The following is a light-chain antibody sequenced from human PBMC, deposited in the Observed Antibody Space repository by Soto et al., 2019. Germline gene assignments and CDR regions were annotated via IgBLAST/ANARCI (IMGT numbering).Light chain of an antibody. CDR2: AAS. V-gene: IGKV3-15*01. J-gene: IGKJ5*01. CDR1: QSVSTN. Sequence: EIVMTQSPATLCVSPGERATLSCRASQSVSTNLAWYQQKPGQGPRLLIYAASTRATATPARFSGSGSGTEFTLTISSLQSEDFAVYYCQQYNNWPPITFGQGTRLEVK. CDR3: QQYNNWPPIT.